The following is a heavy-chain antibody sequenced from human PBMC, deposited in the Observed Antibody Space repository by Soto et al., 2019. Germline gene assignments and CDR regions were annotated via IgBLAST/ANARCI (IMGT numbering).Heavy chain of an antibody. D-gene: IGHD3-22*01. V-gene: IGHV4-59*01. CDR3: ARYDTAGYSLAI. CDR1: GGSISSYY. Sequence: SETLSLTCTVSGGSISSYYWSWIRQPPGKGLEWIGYIYYSGSTTYNPSLKSRVTISIDTSKTQLFLHLNSVTAADTAMYYCARYDTAGYSLAIWGQGTLVTVSS. J-gene: IGHJ4*02. CDR2: IYYSGST.